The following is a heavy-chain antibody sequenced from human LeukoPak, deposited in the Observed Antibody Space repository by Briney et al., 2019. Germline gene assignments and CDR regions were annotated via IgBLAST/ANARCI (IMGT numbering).Heavy chain of an antibody. V-gene: IGHV4-34*01. J-gene: IGHJ6*02. CDR2: INHSGST. CDR3: ARTYYDFWSGYRPPFGMDV. D-gene: IGHD3-3*01. CDR1: GGSFSGYY. Sequence: SPSETLSLTCAVYGGSFSGYYWSWIRQPPGKGLEWIGEINHSGSTNYNPSLKSRVTISVDTSKNQFSLKLSSVTAADTAVYYCARTYYDFWSGYRPPFGMDVWGQGTTVTVSS.